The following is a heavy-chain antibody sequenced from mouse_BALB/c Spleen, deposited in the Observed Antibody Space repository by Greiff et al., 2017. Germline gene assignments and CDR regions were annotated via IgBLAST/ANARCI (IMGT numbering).Heavy chain of an antibody. CDR3: ARHDYYGSSPCCFDD. CDR1: GFTFSSYG. Sequence: EVQLVESGGDLVKPGGSLKLSCAASGFTFSSYGMSWVRQTPDKRLEWVATISSGGSYTYYPDSVKGRFTISRDNAKNTLYLQMSSLKSEDTAMYYCARHDYYGSSPCCFDDWGQGTTLTVSS. V-gene: IGHV5-6*01. CDR2: ISSGGSYT. D-gene: IGHD1-1*01. J-gene: IGHJ2*01.